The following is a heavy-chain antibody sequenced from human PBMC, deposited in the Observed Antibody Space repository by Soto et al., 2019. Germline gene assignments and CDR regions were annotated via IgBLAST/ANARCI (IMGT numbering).Heavy chain of an antibody. CDR2: ISYDGSNK. CDR3: ARDWALNT. D-gene: IGHD3-16*01. J-gene: IGHJ4*02. CDR1: GLTFSSYA. V-gene: IGHV3-30-3*01. Sequence: GGSLRLSCAASGLTFSSYAMHWVRQAPGKGLEWVAVISYDGSNKYYADSVKGRFTISRDNSKNTLYLQMNSLRAEDTAVYYCARDWALNTWGQGTLVTAPQ.